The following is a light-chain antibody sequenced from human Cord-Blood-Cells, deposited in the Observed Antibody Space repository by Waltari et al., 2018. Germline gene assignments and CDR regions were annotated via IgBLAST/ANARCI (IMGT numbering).Light chain of an antibody. CDR2: AAS. Sequence: DIQMTQSTSSLSASVGDRVTITCRESTSISSHLNWYQQKPGKAPKLLIYAASSLQSGVPSRFSGSGSGTDFTLTISSLQPEDFATYYCQQSYSTPLFTFGPGTKVDIK. CDR1: TSISSH. J-gene: IGKJ3*01. V-gene: IGKV1-39*01. CDR3: QQSYSTPLFT.